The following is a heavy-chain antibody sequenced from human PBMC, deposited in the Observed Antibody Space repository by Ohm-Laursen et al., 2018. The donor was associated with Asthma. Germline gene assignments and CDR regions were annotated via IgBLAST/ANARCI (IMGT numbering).Heavy chain of an antibody. D-gene: IGHD1-26*01. CDR1: GFTFSSYA. Sequence: SLRLSCAASGFTFSSYAMSWVRQAPGKGLEWVSAISGSGGSTYYADSVKGRFTLSRDNSKNTLYLQINSLRAEDTAVYYCAKGSLTNGNYYYNYGMDVWGQGTTVTVSS. CDR2: ISGSGGST. CDR3: AKGSLTNGNYYYNYGMDV. V-gene: IGHV3-23*01. J-gene: IGHJ6*02.